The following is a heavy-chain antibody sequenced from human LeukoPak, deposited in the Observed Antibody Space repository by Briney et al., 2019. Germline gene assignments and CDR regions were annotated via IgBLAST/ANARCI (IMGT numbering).Heavy chain of an antibody. V-gene: IGHV7-4-1*02. Sequence: ASVKVSCKASGYRITSYALNWVRQAPGQGLEWMGWINTGNPTYAQGFTGRFVFSVDTSVSTAYLQISSLEAEDTAVYYCARDRVVPAAIPNYYYGMDVWGQGTTDTVSS. CDR3: ARDRVVPAAIPNYYYGMDV. CDR2: INTGNP. D-gene: IGHD2-2*02. CDR1: GYRITSYA. J-gene: IGHJ6*02.